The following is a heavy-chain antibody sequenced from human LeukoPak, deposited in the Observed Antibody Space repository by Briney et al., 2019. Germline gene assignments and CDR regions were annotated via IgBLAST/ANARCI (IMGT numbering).Heavy chain of an antibody. J-gene: IGHJ5*02. CDR1: GYRLSSYG. CDR2: ISAFNGNR. Sequence: ASGKVSCKASGYRLSSYGISWVRQAPGQGLEWMGWISAFNGNRKDAQKLQGRVTMNADTSTRTAYMELRRLRSDDTAVYYCANWFDPWGQGTVVTVSS. V-gene: IGHV1-18*01. CDR3: ANWFDP.